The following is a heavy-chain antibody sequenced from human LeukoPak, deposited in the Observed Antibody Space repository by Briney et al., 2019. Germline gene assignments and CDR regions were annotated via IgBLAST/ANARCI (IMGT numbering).Heavy chain of an antibody. CDR2: IYYSGST. V-gene: IGHV4-39*01. CDR1: GGSISSSSYY. Sequence: ETLSLTCTVSGGSISSSSYYWGWIRQPPGKGLEWIGSIYYSGSTYYNPSLKSRVTISVDTSKNQFSLKLSSVTAADTAVYYCAVEFLGYGSGSYFDYWGQGTLVTVSS. D-gene: IGHD3-10*01. J-gene: IGHJ4*02. CDR3: AVEFLGYGSGSYFDY.